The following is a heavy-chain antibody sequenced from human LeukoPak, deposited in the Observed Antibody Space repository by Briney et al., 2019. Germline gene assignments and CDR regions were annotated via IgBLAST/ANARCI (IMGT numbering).Heavy chain of an antibody. J-gene: IGHJ4*02. CDR1: GYTFTSYG. V-gene: IGHV1-18*01. CDR3: ATFSDGLVYFDY. CDR2: ISAYNGNT. D-gene: IGHD3-3*02. Sequence: GASVKVSCKASGYTFTSYGISWVRQAPGQGLEWMGWISAYNGNTNYAQKLQGRVTMTTDTSTSTAYMELSSLRSEDTAVYYCATFSDGLVYFDYWGQGTLVTVSS.